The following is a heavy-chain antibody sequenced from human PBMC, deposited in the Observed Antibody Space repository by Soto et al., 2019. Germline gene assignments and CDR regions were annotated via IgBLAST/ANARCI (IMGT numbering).Heavy chain of an antibody. CDR1: GGTFSSYA. CDR3: ARTPEGIAAAGIAVNWFDP. D-gene: IGHD6-13*01. Sequence: QVQLVQSGAEVKKPGSSVKVSCKASGGTFSSYAISWVRQAPGQGLEWMGGIIPIFGTANYAQKFQGRVTITADESTSTAYMERSSLRSEDTAVYYCARTPEGIAAAGIAVNWFDPWGQGTLVTVSS. V-gene: IGHV1-69*01. CDR2: IIPIFGTA. J-gene: IGHJ5*02.